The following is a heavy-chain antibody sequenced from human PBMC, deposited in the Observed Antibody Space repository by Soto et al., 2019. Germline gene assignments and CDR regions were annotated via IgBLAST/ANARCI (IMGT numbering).Heavy chain of an antibody. CDR1: GFTFSSYA. CDR3: AKDVGGLLWFGEFWNWFDP. J-gene: IGHJ5*02. CDR2: ISGSGGST. D-gene: IGHD3-10*01. V-gene: IGHV3-23*01. Sequence: EVQLLESGGGLVQPGGSLRLSCAASGFTFSSYAMSWVRQAPGKGLEWVSAISGSGGSTYYSDSVKGRFTISRDNSKNTLHLQMNSLSAEYTAVYYCAKDVGGLLWFGEFWNWFDPWGKGTLVTVSS.